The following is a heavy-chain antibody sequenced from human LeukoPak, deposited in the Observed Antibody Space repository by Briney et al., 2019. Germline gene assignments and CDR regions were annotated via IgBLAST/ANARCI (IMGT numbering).Heavy chain of an antibody. D-gene: IGHD3-10*01. J-gene: IGHJ5*02. CDR1: GFTFSSEW. CDR3: ARDVPRTSGP. Sequence: PGGSLRLSCAASGFTFSSEWMHWVRQAPGRGLVWISHIDGNGRTTNYGDSVGGRFTVSRDNAKNTLYLQMNSLRAEDTAVYYCARDVPRTSGPWGQGTLVTVSS. CDR2: IDGNGRTT. V-gene: IGHV3-74*01.